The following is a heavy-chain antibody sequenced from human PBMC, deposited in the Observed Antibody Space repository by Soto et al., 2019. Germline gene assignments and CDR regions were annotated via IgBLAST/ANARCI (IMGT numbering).Heavy chain of an antibody. D-gene: IGHD3-10*01. CDR2: IGTAGDT. CDR1: GFTFSSYD. Sequence: GGSLRLSCAASGFTFSSYDMHWVRQATGKGLEWVSAIGTAGDTYYPGSVKGRFTISSENAKNSLYLQMNSLRAEDTAVYYCARSITMVRGGYYYGMDVWGQGTTVTVSS. CDR3: ARSITMVRGGYYYGMDV. V-gene: IGHV3-13*01. J-gene: IGHJ6*02.